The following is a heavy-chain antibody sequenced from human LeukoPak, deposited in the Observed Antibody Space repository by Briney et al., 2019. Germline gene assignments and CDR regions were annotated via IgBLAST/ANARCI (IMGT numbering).Heavy chain of an antibody. D-gene: IGHD6-13*01. Sequence: PSETLSLTCTVSGDSISGYYWSWIRQPSGKGLEWIGYIYNSGSTNYNPFLKSRVTISVDTSKNYFSLKLRAVTAADTAFYCCARHQQLVPFDYWGQGTLVTVSS. V-gene: IGHV4-59*01. CDR1: GDSISGYY. CDR2: IYNSGST. J-gene: IGHJ4*02. CDR3: ARHQQLVPFDY.